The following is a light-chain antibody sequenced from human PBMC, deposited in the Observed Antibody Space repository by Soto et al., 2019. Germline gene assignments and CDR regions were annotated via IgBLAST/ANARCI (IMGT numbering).Light chain of an antibody. J-gene: IGKJ5*01. CDR3: QQRHMWPIT. CDR1: QSFRGL. CDR2: DAY. V-gene: IGKV3-11*01. Sequence: LFTQSPVTLSLSPVERATLSFGASQSFRGLLAWYQQKPGQAPRLLIYDAYNRATGIPPRFSGSGSGTDFTLTISSLEPEDSAVYYCQQRHMWPITFGQGTRLEIK.